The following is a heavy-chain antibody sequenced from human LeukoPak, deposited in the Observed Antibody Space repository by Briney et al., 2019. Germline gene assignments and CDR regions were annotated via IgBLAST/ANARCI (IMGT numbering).Heavy chain of an antibody. CDR2: ISGSGGTT. D-gene: IGHD4-17*01. V-gene: IGHV3-23*01. CDR3: ATATTVTNAFDI. CDR1: GFTFSSYA. J-gene: IGHJ3*02. Sequence: GGSLRLSCAASGFTFSSYAMSWVRQAPGKGLEWVSGISGSGGTTYCPDSVKGRFTISRDNSKNALYPQMNSLRAEDTAVYYCATATTVTNAFDIWGQGTMVTVSS.